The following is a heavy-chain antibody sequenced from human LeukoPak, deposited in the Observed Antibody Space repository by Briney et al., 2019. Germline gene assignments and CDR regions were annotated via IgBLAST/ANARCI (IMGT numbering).Heavy chain of an antibody. V-gene: IGHV3-48*03. Sequence: PGRSLRLSCAASGFTFTNYEMNWVRQAPGKGLEWVSYISSSGSTIYYADSVKGRFTISRDNAKNSLYLQMNSLRAEDTAVYYCARPPPVDYYDSSGNFDYWGQGTLVTVSS. CDR3: ARPPPVDYYDSSGNFDY. CDR2: ISSSGSTI. D-gene: IGHD3-22*01. CDR1: GFTFTNYE. J-gene: IGHJ4*02.